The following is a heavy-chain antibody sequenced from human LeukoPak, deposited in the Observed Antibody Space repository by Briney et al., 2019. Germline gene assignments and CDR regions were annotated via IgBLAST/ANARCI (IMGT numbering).Heavy chain of an antibody. CDR3: ARDHNYYWGRDV. J-gene: IGHJ6*04. Sequence: GGSLRLSCAASGFTFSSYGMHWVRQAPGKGLEWVAVIWYDGSNKYYADSVKGRFTISRDNSKNTLYLQMNSLRAEDTAVYYCARDHNYYWGRDVGGKGPTVTVS. V-gene: IGHV3-33*01. CDR1: GFTFSSYG. CDR2: IWYDGSNK.